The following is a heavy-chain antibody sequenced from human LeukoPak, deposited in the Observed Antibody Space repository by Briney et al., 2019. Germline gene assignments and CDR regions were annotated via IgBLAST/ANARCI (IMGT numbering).Heavy chain of an antibody. CDR3: ARRLTQYDCFDP. V-gene: IGHV6-1*01. J-gene: IGHJ5*02. D-gene: IGHD2-2*01. CDR1: GDIVSSNSVT. Sequence: SQTLSLTCAISGDIVSSNSVTWNWIKQSPSRGLEWLGRTYYRSTWYNDYAVSVRGRITVNPDTSKNQFSLHLNSVTPEDTAVYYCARRLTQYDCFDPWGQGILVTVSS. CDR2: TYYRSTWYN.